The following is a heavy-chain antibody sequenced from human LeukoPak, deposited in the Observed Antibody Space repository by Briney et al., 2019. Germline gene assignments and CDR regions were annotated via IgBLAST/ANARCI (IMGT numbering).Heavy chain of an antibody. Sequence: PGGSLRLSCVASGFTFSSYVMSWVRQAPGKGLEWVSTISGSGGSTSYADSVKDRFAIARDNSKNMLYLQMNSLRPADTAVYYCVKRWSYYFDQWGQGTLVTVSS. CDR2: ISGSGGST. CDR1: GFTFSSYV. D-gene: IGHD3-10*01. CDR3: VKRWSYYFDQ. V-gene: IGHV3-23*01. J-gene: IGHJ4*02.